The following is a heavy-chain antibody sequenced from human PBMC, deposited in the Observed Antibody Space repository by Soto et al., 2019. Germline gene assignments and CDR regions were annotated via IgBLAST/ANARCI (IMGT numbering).Heavy chain of an antibody. V-gene: IGHV1-24*01. CDR1: GYTLTELS. J-gene: IGHJ4*02. Sequence: ASVKVSCKVSGYTLTELSMHWVRQAPGKGLEWMGGFDPEDGETIYAQKFQGRVTMTEDTSTDTAYMELSSLRSEDTAVYYCATARFMITFGGVISYYFDYWGQGTLVTVSS. CDR2: FDPEDGET. CDR3: ATARFMITFGGVISYYFDY. D-gene: IGHD3-16*02.